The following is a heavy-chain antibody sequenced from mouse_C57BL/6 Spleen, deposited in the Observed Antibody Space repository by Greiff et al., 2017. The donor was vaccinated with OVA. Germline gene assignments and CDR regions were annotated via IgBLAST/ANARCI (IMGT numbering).Heavy chain of an antibody. CDR1: GYAFSSSW. Sequence: VQLQQSGPELVKPGASVKISCKASGYAFSSSWMNWVKQRPGKGLEWIGRIYPGDGDTNYNGKFKGKATLTADKSSSTAYMQLSSLTSEDSAVYFCARRGPLGAMDYWVQGTSVTVSS. D-gene: IGHD3-3*01. J-gene: IGHJ4*01. V-gene: IGHV1-82*01. CDR3: ARRGPLGAMDY. CDR2: IYPGDGDT.